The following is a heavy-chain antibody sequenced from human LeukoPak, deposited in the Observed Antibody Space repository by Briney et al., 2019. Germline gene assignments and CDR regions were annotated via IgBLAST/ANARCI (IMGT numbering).Heavy chain of an antibody. D-gene: IGHD3-22*01. Sequence: SETLSLTCTVSDGSLSGYHWSWIRQPPGTGLEWIAYIHSSGSTNYNPSLKSRVTISVDTSKNQFSLKLSSVTAADTAVYYCARVARITMIVVVIGGLAFDIWGQGTMVTVSS. CDR3: ARVARITMIVVVIGGLAFDI. CDR1: DGSLSGYH. J-gene: IGHJ3*02. CDR2: IHSSGST. V-gene: IGHV4-59*12.